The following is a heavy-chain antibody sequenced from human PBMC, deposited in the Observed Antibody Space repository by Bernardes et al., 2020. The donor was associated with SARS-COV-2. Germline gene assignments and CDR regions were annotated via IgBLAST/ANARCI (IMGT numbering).Heavy chain of an antibody. CDR1: GDSMNRGTYY. J-gene: IGHJ2*01. D-gene: IGHD1-1*01. V-gene: IGHV4-61*02. CDR3: ARLRTTGWPPFWYFDL. CDR2: IFTSGST. Sequence: LSLTCTVSGDSMNRGTYYWSWVRQPAEKGLEWIGRIFTSGSTDYNPSLRSRVALLLDTSKNQFSLRLNSVTAADTAVYYCARLRTTGWPPFWYFDLWGRGTLVSVSS.